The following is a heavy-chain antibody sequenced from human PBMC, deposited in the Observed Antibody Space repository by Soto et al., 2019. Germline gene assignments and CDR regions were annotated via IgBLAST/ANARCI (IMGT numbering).Heavy chain of an antibody. CDR2: MNPADSET. CDR1: GYSFPNYW. Sequence: PGESLKISCKGSGYSFPNYWIGWVRQMPGKGLEWMGLMNPADSETRYSLSFQGQVTISADKSISTAYLQWSSLKASDTAMYYCARHNVDSRVAYDIWGQGTLVTVSS. CDR3: ARHNVDSRVAYDI. J-gene: IGHJ3*02. D-gene: IGHD3-22*01. V-gene: IGHV5-51*01.